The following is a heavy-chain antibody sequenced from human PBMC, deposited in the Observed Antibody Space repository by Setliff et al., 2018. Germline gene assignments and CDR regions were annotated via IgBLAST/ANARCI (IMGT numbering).Heavy chain of an antibody. Sequence: GGSLRLSCAASGFTFSRYGMHWVRQPPGKGLEWVAVIYYDGSNTHYTDSVEGRFTISRDNSKNSLYLQMNSLGAEDTALYYCARAHRYFSDTSGYFYDQGRSAFDVWGQGTMVTVSS. J-gene: IGHJ3*01. V-gene: IGHV3-33*01. CDR2: IYYDGSNT. CDR3: ARAHRYFSDTSGYFYDQGRSAFDV. D-gene: IGHD3-22*01. CDR1: GFTFSRYG.